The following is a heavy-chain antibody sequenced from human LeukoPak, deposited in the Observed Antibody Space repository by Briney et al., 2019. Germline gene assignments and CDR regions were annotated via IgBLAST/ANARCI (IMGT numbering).Heavy chain of an antibody. CDR1: GYTFTGYY. CDR2: INPSGGST. D-gene: IGHD2-2*01. CDR3: ARGIPAAMPSLPEDWFDP. V-gene: IGHV1-46*01. Sequence: GASVKVSCKASGYTFTGYYMHWVRQAPGQGLEWMGIINPSGGSTSYAQKFQGRVTMTRDTSTSTVYMELSSLRSEDTAVYYCARGIPAAMPSLPEDWFDPWGQGTLVTVSS. J-gene: IGHJ5*02.